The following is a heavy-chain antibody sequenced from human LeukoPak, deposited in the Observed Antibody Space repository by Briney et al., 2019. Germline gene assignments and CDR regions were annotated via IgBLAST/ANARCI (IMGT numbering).Heavy chain of an antibody. CDR3: ARDDGSGWYGTDY. J-gene: IGHJ4*02. Sequence: SETLSLTCTVSGDSINSLDLWSWVRQPPGKGLEWIGEIYHSGSTNYNPSLKSRVTISVDKSKNQFSLKLSSVTAADTAVYYCARDDGSGWYGTDYWGQGTLVTVSS. V-gene: IGHV4-4*02. CDR2: IYHSGST. D-gene: IGHD6-19*01. CDR1: GDSINSLDL.